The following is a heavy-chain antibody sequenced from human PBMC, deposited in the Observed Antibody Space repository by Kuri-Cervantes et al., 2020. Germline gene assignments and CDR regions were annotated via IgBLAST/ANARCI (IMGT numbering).Heavy chain of an antibody. Sequence: ETLSLTCAASGFTFSSYWMSWVRQAPGKGLEWVANIKQDGSNKYYADSVKGRFTISRDNSKNTLYLQMNSLRAEDTAVYYCARDGRYSSGWYLDYWGQGTLVTVSS. V-gene: IGHV3-7*01. CDR3: ARDGRYSSGWYLDY. J-gene: IGHJ4*02. CDR2: IKQDGSNK. CDR1: GFTFSSYW. D-gene: IGHD6-19*01.